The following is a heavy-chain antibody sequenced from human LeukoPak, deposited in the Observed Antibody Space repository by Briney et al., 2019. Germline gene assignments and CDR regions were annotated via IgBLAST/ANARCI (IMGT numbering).Heavy chain of an antibody. V-gene: IGHV6-1*01. J-gene: IGHJ6*03. D-gene: IGHD1-26*01. Sequence: SQTLSLTCAISGDSVSSNSAAWNWIRQSPSRGLEWLGRTYYRSKWYNDYAVSVKSRITINPDTSKNQFSLQLNSVTPEDTAVYYCARGVGASVPNYYYYYMDVWGKGTTVTVSS. CDR1: GDSVSSNSAA. CDR3: ARGVGASVPNYYYYYMDV. CDR2: TYYRSKWYN.